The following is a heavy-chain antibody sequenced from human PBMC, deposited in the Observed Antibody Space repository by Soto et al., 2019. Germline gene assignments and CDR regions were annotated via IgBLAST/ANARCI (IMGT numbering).Heavy chain of an antibody. Sequence: ASVKVSCKASGGTFSSYAISWVRQAPGQGLEWMGGIIPIFGTANYAQKFQGRVTITADESTSTAYMELSSLRSEDTAVYYCAREGAAAGDDYYYYGMDVWGQGTTVTVSS. V-gene: IGHV1-69*13. CDR2: IIPIFGTA. CDR1: GGTFSSYA. CDR3: AREGAAAGDDYYYYGMDV. D-gene: IGHD6-13*01. J-gene: IGHJ6*02.